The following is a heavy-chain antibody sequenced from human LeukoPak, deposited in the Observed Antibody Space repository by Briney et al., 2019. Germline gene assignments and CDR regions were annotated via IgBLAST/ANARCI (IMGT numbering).Heavy chain of an antibody. CDR2: ISFDGSNK. V-gene: IGHV3-30*18. CDR3: AKESHYDSSGYYGY. J-gene: IGHJ4*02. Sequence: GRSLRLSCAASGFTFSSYGMHWVRQAPGKGLEWVAVISFDGSNKYYADSVKGRFTISRDNSKNTLYLQMNSLRAEDTAVYYCAKESHYDSSGYYGYWGQGTLVTVSS. CDR1: GFTFSSYG. D-gene: IGHD3-22*01.